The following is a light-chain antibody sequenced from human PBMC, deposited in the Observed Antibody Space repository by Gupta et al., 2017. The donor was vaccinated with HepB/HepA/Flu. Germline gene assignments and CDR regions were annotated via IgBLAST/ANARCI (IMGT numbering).Light chain of an antibody. CDR1: QGISNY. J-gene: IGKJ3*01. V-gene: IGKV1-9*01. Sequence: DIQLTQSLSSLSASVGDRVTITCRASQGISNYLDWYQRKPGKAPKLLIYDASTWHSGVPSRFSGSGSGTEFTLTISSLQPEDFATYYCQQRNSYPFTFGQGTXVDIK. CDR2: DAS. CDR3: QQRNSYPFT.